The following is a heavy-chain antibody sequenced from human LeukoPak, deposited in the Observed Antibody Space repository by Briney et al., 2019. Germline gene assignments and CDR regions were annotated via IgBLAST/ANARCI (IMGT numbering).Heavy chain of an antibody. Sequence: PGGSLRLSCAASGFTFSSYAMSWVRQAPGKGLEWVSAISGSGGSTYYADSVKGRFTISRDNSKNTLYLQMNSLRAEDTAVYYCAKGESYDILTGYYIGYFQHWGQGTLVTVSS. CDR2: ISGSGGST. J-gene: IGHJ1*01. CDR3: AKGESYDILTGYYIGYFQH. V-gene: IGHV3-23*01. CDR1: GFTFSSYA. D-gene: IGHD3-9*01.